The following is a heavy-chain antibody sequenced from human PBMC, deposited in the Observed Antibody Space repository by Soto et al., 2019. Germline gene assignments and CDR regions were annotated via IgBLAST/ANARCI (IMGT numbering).Heavy chain of an antibody. CDR2: ISSSSSTI. CDR3: ARDYYKYYDSSGYYRSPAY. D-gene: IGHD3-22*01. J-gene: IGHJ4*02. V-gene: IGHV3-48*01. CDR1: GFTFSSYN. Sequence: PGGSLRLSCAASGFTFSSYNMNWVRQAPGKGLEWVSYISSSSSTIHYADSVKGRFTISRDNSRNTLFLQMNSLRAEDTAVYYCARDYYKYYDSSGYYRSPAYWGQGTLVTVSS.